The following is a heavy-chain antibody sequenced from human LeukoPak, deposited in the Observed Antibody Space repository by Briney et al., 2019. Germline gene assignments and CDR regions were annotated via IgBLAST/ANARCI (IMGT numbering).Heavy chain of an antibody. Sequence: SVKVSCKASGGTFSSYAISWVRQAPGQGLEWMGGIIPIFGTANYAQKFQGRVTITADEATSTAYMELSSLRSEDTAVYYCARGRVPAAIRFDYWGQGTLVTVSS. CDR3: ARGRVPAAIRFDY. CDR2: IIPIFGTA. V-gene: IGHV1-69*13. CDR1: GGTFSSYA. J-gene: IGHJ4*02. D-gene: IGHD2-2*01.